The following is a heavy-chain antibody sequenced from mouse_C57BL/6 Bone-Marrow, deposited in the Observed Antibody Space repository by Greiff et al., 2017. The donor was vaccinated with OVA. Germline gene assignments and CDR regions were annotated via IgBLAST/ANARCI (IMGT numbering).Heavy chain of an antibody. V-gene: IGHV1-15*01. D-gene: IGHD1-1*01. CDR3: TRATVVATEYFDY. Sequence: QVQLKESGAELVRPGASVTLSCKASGYTFTDYEMHWVKQTPVHGLEWIGAIDPETGGTAYNQKFKGKAILTADKSSSTAYMELRSLTSEDSAVYYCTRATVVATEYFDYWGQGTTLTVAS. J-gene: IGHJ2*01. CDR2: IDPETGGT. CDR1: GYTFTDYE.